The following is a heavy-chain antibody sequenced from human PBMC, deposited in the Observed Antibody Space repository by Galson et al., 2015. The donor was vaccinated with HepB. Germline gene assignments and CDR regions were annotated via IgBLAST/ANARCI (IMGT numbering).Heavy chain of an antibody. V-gene: IGHV3-7*01. CDR3: ARHLRITIFGVEDDAFDI. CDR1: GFTSSSYW. D-gene: IGHD3-3*01. CDR2: IKQDGSEK. Sequence: SLRLSCAASGFTSSSYWMNWVRQAPGKGLEWVASIKQDGSEKHYEDSVKGRFTVSRDNAKNSLYLQMNSLRAEDTAVYYCARHLRITIFGVEDDAFDIWGQGTMVTVSS. J-gene: IGHJ3*02.